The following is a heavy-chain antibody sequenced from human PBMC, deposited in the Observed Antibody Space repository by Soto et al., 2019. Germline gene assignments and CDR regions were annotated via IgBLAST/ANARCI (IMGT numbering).Heavy chain of an antibody. CDR3: ARPFGTCGRCSNWFFP. V-gene: IGHV1-69*02. CDR1: GGTFTSYT. Sequence: SVKPSCKASGGTFTSYTISWLRQAPCQGHEWMGRIIPILGIANYAQKFQGRVTITADKSTSTAYMELSSLRSDDTAVYYRARPFGTCGRCSNWFFPWG. D-gene: IGHD2-15*01. CDR2: IIPILGIA. J-gene: IGHJ5*02.